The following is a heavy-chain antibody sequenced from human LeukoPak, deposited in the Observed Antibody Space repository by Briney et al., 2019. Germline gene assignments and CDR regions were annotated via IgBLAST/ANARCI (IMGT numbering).Heavy chain of an antibody. CDR3: ARSADDSSGYYPSHYYYYYMDV. CDR1: GFIFNIYA. V-gene: IGHV3-53*01. Sequence: GGSLRLSCAASGFIFNIYAMSWVRQAPGKGLEWVSVIYSGGSTYYADSVKGRFTISRDNSKNTLYLQMNSLRAEDTAVYYCARSADDSSGYYPSHYYYYYMDVWGKGTTVTVSS. J-gene: IGHJ6*03. D-gene: IGHD3-22*01. CDR2: IYSGGST.